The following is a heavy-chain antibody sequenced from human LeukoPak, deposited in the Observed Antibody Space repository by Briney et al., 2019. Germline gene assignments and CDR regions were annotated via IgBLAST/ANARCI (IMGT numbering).Heavy chain of an antibody. CDR3: ARGYCDILTGYYRGYYYYYMDV. J-gene: IGHJ6*03. Sequence: ASVKVSCKASGYTFTGYYMHWVRQAPGQGLEWMGWINPNSGGTNYAQKFQGRVTMTRDTSISTAYMELSRLRSDDTAVYYCARGYCDILTGYYRGYYYYYMDVWGKGTTVTVSS. CDR1: GYTFTGYY. V-gene: IGHV1-2*02. D-gene: IGHD3-9*01. CDR2: INPNSGGT.